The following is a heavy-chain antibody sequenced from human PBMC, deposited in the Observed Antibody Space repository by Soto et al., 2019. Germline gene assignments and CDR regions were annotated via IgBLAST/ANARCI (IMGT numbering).Heavy chain of an antibody. CDR2: INAGNGNT. Sequence: ASVKVSCKDCGYSFTRYAMHWVRQAPGQGTEWMGWINAGNGNTRYSQKFQGRVTITTDTSASTAYMELSSLRSDDTADYYCAWSVYLPLYLIYFRAQGTSVPVSS. CDR1: GYSFTRYA. V-gene: IGHV1-3*01. CDR3: AWSVYLPLYLIYF. D-gene: IGHD3-3*01. J-gene: IGHJ6*02.